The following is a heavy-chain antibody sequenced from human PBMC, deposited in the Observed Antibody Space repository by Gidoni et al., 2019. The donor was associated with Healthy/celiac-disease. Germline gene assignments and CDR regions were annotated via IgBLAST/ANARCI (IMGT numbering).Heavy chain of an antibody. J-gene: IGHJ4*02. D-gene: IGHD3-3*01. CDR2: IYYSGST. CDR3: ARDSRTIFGVVEGIDY. V-gene: IGHV4-39*07. Sequence: QLQLQESVPGLVKPSETLSLTCTVSGGSISSSSYYWGWIRQPPGKGLEWIGSIYYSGSTYYNPSLKSRVTISVDTSKNQFSLKLSSVTAADTAVYYCARDSRTIFGVVEGIDYWGQGTLVTVSS. CDR1: GGSISSSSYY.